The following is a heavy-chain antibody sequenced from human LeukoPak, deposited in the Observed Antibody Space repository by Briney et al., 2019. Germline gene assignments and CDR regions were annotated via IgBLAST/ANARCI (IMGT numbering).Heavy chain of an antibody. Sequence: ASVKVSCKASGYTFTSYGISWVRQAPGQGLEWMGWISAYNGNTNYAQKLRGRVTMTTDTSTSTAYMELRSLRSDDTAVYYCARGGYDFWSGYYTFDYWGQGTLVTVSS. V-gene: IGHV1-18*01. J-gene: IGHJ4*02. D-gene: IGHD3-3*01. CDR3: ARGGYDFWSGYYTFDY. CDR2: ISAYNGNT. CDR1: GYTFTSYG.